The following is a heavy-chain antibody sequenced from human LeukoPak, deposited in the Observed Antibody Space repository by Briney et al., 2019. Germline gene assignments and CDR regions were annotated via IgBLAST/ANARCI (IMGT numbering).Heavy chain of an antibody. D-gene: IGHD2-15*01. V-gene: IGHV3-7*01. CDR3: ARDESCENDSASRNHLDS. J-gene: IGHJ4*02. CDR1: VFTSSSYW. CDR2: IKQDGSEK. Sequence: GGSLRLSSAASVFTSSSYWMSWVCQDPGKGLEWVANIKQDGSEKYYVDSVKGGFSISRDNARNSLFLQMNRLRAQDTAVYYCARDESCENDSASRNHLDSWGQGTLVYVSS.